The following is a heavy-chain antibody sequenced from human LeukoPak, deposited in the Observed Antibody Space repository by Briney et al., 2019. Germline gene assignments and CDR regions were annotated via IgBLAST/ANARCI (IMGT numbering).Heavy chain of an antibody. CDR2: ISYDGSNK. V-gene: IGHV3-30*18. D-gene: IGHD3-3*01. CDR1: GFTFSSYG. CDR3: AKDRGYDFWSGYYPDY. J-gene: IGHJ4*02. Sequence: GGSLRLSCAASGFTFSSYGMHWVRQAPGKGLEWVAVISYDGSNKYYADSVKGRFTISRDNSKNTLYLQMNSLRAEDTAVYYCAKDRGYDFWSGYYPDYWGQGTLVTVPS.